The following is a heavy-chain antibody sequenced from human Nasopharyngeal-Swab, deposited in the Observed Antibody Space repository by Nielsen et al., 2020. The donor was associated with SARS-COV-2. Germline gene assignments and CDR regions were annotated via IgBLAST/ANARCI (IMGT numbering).Heavy chain of an antibody. CDR2: IIPIFGTA. V-gene: IGHV1-69*06. CDR1: GRTFSSYA. J-gene: IGHJ4*02. D-gene: IGHD3-16*02. CDR3: ARNPVDYDYVWGSYRYRTFDY. Sequence: VSCQASGRTFSSYAISWVRQAAGQGLAWMGGIIPIFGTANYAQKFQGRVTITADKSTSTAYMELSSLRSEDTAVYYCARNPVDYDYVWGSYRYRTFDYWGQGTLVTVSS.